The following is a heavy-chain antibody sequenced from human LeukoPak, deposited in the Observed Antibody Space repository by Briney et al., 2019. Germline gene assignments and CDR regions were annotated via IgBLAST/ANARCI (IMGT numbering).Heavy chain of an antibody. V-gene: IGHV3-11*04. D-gene: IGHD1-26*01. CDR3: ARAGDSEWELDY. CDR2: ISRSGSTK. J-gene: IGHJ4*02. CDR1: GFTFSDYN. Sequence: GGSLRLSCAASGFTFSDYNMRWIRQAPGKGLEWVSSISRSGSTKYYADSVKGRFTISRDNAKNSLYLQMNSLRAEDTAVYYCARAGDSEWELDYWGQGTLVTVSS.